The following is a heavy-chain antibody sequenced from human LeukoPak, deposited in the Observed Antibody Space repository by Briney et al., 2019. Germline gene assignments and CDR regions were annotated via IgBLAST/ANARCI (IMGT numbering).Heavy chain of an antibody. CDR3: ARSIAAAGTPPYYYYYYMDV. J-gene: IGHJ6*03. CDR2: INPNSGGT. Sequence: GASVKVSCKASGYTFTGYYMHWVRQAPGQGLEWMGWINPNSGGTNYAQKFQGRVTMTRDTSISTAYMELSRLRSDDTAVYYCARSIAAAGTPPYYYYYYMDVWGKGTTVTVSS. D-gene: IGHD6-13*01. V-gene: IGHV1-2*02. CDR1: GYTFTGYY.